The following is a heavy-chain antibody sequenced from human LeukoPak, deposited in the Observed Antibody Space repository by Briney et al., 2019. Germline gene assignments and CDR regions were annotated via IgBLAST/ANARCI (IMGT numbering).Heavy chain of an antibody. CDR1: GFTFSSYG. D-gene: IGHD3-10*01. V-gene: IGHV3-33*01. CDR3: ARDESFGELTP. J-gene: IGHJ5*02. Sequence: PGRSLRLSCAASGFTFSSYGMHWVRQAPGKGLEWVAVIWYDGSNKYYADSVKGRFTISRDNSKNTLYLQMSSLRAEDTAVYYCARDESFGELTPWGQGTLVTVSS. CDR2: IWYDGSNK.